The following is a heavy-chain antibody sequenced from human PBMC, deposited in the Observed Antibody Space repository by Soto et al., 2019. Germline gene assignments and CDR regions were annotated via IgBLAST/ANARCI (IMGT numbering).Heavy chain of an antibody. V-gene: IGHV4-28*01. CDR1: GYSMRTTNW. J-gene: IGHJ4*02. D-gene: IGHD3-10*01. CDR2: IQSSGGT. CDR3: AVEFYYGSGPFSPVE. Sequence: SETLSLTCTVSGYSMRTTNWWGWIRQPPGKGLEWIGYIQSSGGTHFNPSLKSRVTLSLDMSKNQFSLKLSSVTAVDTAVYYCAVEFYYGSGPFSPVEWGRGTLVPVSS.